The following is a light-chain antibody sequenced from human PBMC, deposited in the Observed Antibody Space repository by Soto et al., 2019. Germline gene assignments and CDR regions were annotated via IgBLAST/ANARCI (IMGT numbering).Light chain of an antibody. J-gene: IGKJ1*01. Sequence: DIQMTQSPSTLSATAGHRVTITCRASQSISSWLAWYQHKPGKAPKLLIYDASNLDSGVPSRFSGSGSGTEFSLTISNLQTDDCATYYCQQYENYWTFGQGTRVEIK. CDR1: QSISSW. CDR2: DAS. CDR3: QQYENYWT. V-gene: IGKV1-5*01.